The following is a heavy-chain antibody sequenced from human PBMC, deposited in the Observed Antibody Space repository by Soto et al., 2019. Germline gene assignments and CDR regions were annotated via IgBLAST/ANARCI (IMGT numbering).Heavy chain of an antibody. CDR1: GYTFTSYA. V-gene: IGHV1-3*01. Sequence: ASVKVSCKASGYTFTSYAMHWVRQAPGQRLEWMGWINAGNGNTKYSQKFQGRVTITRDTSASTAYMELSSLRSEDTAVYYCARVYYYDSSGYYRGGPAYWGQGTLVTVSS. CDR3: ARVYYYDSSGYYRGGPAY. J-gene: IGHJ4*02. D-gene: IGHD3-22*01. CDR2: INAGNGNT.